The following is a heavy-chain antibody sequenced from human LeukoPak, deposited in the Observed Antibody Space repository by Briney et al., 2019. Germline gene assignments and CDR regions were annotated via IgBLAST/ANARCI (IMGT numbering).Heavy chain of an antibody. J-gene: IGHJ4*02. V-gene: IGHV3-64*01. CDR2: ISSNGGST. CDR1: GFTFSSYA. CDR3: ARDFGRWFIDY. D-gene: IGHD4-23*01. Sequence: PGGSLRLSCAASGFTFSSYAMHWVRQAPGKGLEYVSAISSNGGSTYYANSVKGRFTISRDNSKNTLYLQMGSLRAEDMAVYYCARDFGRWFIDYWGQGTLVTVSS.